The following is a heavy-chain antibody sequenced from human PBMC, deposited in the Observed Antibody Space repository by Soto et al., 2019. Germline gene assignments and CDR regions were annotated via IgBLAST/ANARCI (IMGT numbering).Heavy chain of an antibody. CDR1: GFTFSSYG. V-gene: IGHV3-33*01. CDR3: ARDIAAAGRNYYYYGMDV. Sequence: GSLRLSCAASGFTFSSYGMHWVRQAPGKGLEWVAVIWYDGSNKYYADSVKGRFIISRDNSKNTLYLQMNSLRAEDTAVYYCARDIAAAGRNYYYYGMDVWGQGTTVTVSS. D-gene: IGHD6-13*01. CDR2: IWYDGSNK. J-gene: IGHJ6*02.